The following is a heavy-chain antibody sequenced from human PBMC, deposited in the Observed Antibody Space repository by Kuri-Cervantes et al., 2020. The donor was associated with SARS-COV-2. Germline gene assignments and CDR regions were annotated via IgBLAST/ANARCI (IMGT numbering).Heavy chain of an antibody. J-gene: IGHJ4*02. D-gene: IGHD2-15*01. CDR3: ARTPYVVVVAANNPFDY. CDR1: GFTFSSYG. Sequence: GGSLRLSCAASGFTFSSYGMRWVRQAPGKGLEWVSAISGSGGSTYYANSVKGRFTISRDNSKNTLYLQMNSLRAEETAVYYCARTPYVVVVAANNPFDYWGQGTLVTVSS. V-gene: IGHV3-23*01. CDR2: ISGSGGST.